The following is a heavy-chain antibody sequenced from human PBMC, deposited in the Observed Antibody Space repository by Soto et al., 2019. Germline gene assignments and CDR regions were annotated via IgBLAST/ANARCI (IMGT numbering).Heavy chain of an antibody. CDR2: INPEGSET. V-gene: IGHV3-7*05. CDR3: ARGHYGLDV. J-gene: IGHJ6*02. CDR1: AYSGYTFSNHS. Sequence: EVQLVESGGGLVQPGGSLRLSCAASAYSGYTFSNHSITWVRQAPGKGLEWVAHINPEGSETDYVDSVKGRFTISRDNAQRSVYLQMSSLRAEDTAVYYCARGHYGLDVWGQGATITVSS.